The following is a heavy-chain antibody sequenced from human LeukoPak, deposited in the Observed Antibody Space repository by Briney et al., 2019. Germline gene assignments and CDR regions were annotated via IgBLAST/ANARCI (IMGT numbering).Heavy chain of an antibody. CDR2: IKQDGSEK. Sequence: PGGSLRLSCAASGFTFSRYWMTWVRQAPGKGLEWVANIKQDGSEKYHLGSVKGRFTISRDNAKNSMYLQMNSLRAEDSAVYYCARGYCSAGSCSRAPDFWGQGTLVTVSS. CDR3: ARGYCSAGSCSRAPDF. V-gene: IGHV3-7*04. D-gene: IGHD2-15*01. CDR1: GFTFSRYW. J-gene: IGHJ4*02.